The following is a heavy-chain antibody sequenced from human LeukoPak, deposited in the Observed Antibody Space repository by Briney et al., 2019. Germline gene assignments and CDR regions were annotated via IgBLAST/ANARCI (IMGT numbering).Heavy chain of an antibody. CDR2: ISAYNGNT. CDR3: ARDLDIVVVPAAMYWFDP. D-gene: IGHD2-2*03. V-gene: IGHV1-18*01. J-gene: IGHJ5*02. CDR1: GYTFTSYG. Sequence: ASVKVSCKASGYTFTSYGISWVRQAPGQGLEWMGWISAYNGNTNYAQKLQGRVTMTTDTSTSTAYKELRSLRSDDTAVYYCARDLDIVVVPAAMYWFDPWGQGTLVTVSS.